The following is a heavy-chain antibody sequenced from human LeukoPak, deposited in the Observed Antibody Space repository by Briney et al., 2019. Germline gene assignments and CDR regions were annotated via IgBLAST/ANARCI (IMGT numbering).Heavy chain of an antibody. CDR1: GGSFSGYY. J-gene: IGHJ4*02. Sequence: SETLSLTCAVYGGSFSGYYWSWIRQAPGKGLEWIGEINHSGSTNYNPSLKSRVTISVDTSKNQFSLKLSSVTAADTAVYYCARGRMGATLDYWGQGTLVTVSS. CDR2: INHSGST. V-gene: IGHV4-34*01. CDR3: ARGRMGATLDY. D-gene: IGHD1-26*01.